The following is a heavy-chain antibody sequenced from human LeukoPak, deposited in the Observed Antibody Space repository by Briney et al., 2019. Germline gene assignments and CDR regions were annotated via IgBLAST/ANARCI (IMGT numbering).Heavy chain of an antibody. Sequence: GGSLRLSCAASGFTFSNYWMHWVRHAPGKGLVWVSRFNSDGSSTGFADSVKGRLNISGDNAKNTLYLQMNSLRVEDTAVYYCAREPAVAGTGFDYWGQGTLVTVSS. CDR1: GFTFSNYW. J-gene: IGHJ4*02. CDR3: AREPAVAGTGFDY. D-gene: IGHD6-19*01. CDR2: FNSDGSST. V-gene: IGHV3-74*01.